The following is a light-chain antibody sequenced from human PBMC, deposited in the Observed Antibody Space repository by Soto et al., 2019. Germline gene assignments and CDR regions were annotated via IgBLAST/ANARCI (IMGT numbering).Light chain of an antibody. Sequence: QSVLTQPPSASGTPGQRVTISCSGSSSNIGSNYVYWYQQLPGTAPKLLIYRNNQRPSGVPDRFSGSKSGTSASLAISGLRYEEEADYYCAAWDDSLSGPNWVFGGGTKLTVL. V-gene: IGLV1-47*01. J-gene: IGLJ3*02. CDR1: SSNIGSNY. CDR3: AAWDDSLSGPNWV. CDR2: RNN.